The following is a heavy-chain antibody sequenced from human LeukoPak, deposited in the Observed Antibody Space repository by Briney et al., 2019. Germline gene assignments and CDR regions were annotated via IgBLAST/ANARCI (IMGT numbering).Heavy chain of an antibody. V-gene: IGHV3-48*01. D-gene: IGHD4-17*01. Sequence: GGSLRLSCAASGFTFSSYSMNWVRQAPGKGLEWVSYISSSSSTIYYADSVKGRFTISRDNAKNSLYLQMNSLRAEDTAVYYCAKKGVGYGDYYYFYAMDVWGQGTTVTVSS. CDR2: ISSSSSTI. CDR1: GFTFSSYS. J-gene: IGHJ6*02. CDR3: AKKGVGYGDYYYFYAMDV.